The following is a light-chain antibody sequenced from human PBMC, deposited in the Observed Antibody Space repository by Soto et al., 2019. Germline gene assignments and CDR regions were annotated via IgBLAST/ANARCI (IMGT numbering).Light chain of an antibody. CDR3: AAWDDSLNGQG. CDR1: SSNIGTSS. J-gene: IGLJ1*01. Sequence: HSVLTQPHSASGTPGQRVTISCSGSSSNIGTSSVHWFQQLPGTAPKLLISTTNQRPSGVPERFSGSKSGTSASLAISGLQSEDEADYYGAAWDDSLNGQGFATGTKVTVL. V-gene: IGLV1-44*01. CDR2: TTN.